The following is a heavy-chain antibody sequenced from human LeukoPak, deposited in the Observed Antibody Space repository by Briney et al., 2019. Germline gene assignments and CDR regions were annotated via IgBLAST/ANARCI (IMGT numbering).Heavy chain of an antibody. CDR2: IYYSGST. CDR1: GGSFSGYY. CDR3: ARRSRDSSGWYGSWFDP. Sequence: SETLSLTCAVYGGSFSGYYWSWIRQPPGKGLEWIGYIYYSGSTNYNPSLKSRVTISVDTSKNQFSLKLSSVTAADTAVYYCARRSRDSSGWYGSWFDPWGQGTLVTVSS. D-gene: IGHD6-19*01. V-gene: IGHV4-59*08. J-gene: IGHJ5*02.